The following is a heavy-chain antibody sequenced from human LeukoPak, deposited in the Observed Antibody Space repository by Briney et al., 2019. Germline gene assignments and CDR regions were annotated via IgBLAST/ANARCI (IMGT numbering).Heavy chain of an antibody. CDR3: ARVGCSGGTCYDY. V-gene: IGHV3-21*01. Sequence: GGPLRLSCAASGFTFSSYSMYWVRQAPGKGLEWVSFISSGNNYIYYTDSVKGRFTISRDNAKNSLYLQMNSLRVEDTAIYYCARVGCSGGTCYDYWGQGTLVTVSS. CDR1: GFTFSSYS. D-gene: IGHD2-15*01. J-gene: IGHJ4*02. CDR2: ISSGNNYI.